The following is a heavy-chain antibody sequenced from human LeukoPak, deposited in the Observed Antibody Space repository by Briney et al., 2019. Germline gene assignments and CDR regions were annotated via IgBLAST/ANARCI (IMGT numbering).Heavy chain of an antibody. CDR3: ARRIAAAGTLDY. V-gene: IGHV1-2*02. CDR2: INPNSGGT. D-gene: IGHD6-13*01. Sequence: ASVRVSSKPSGYTFTGYYMHWVRQAPGQGLEWRGWINPNSGGTNYAQKFQGRVTMTRDTSISTAYMELSRLRSDDTAVYYCARRIAAAGTLDYWGQGTLVTVSS. CDR1: GYTFTGYY. J-gene: IGHJ4*02.